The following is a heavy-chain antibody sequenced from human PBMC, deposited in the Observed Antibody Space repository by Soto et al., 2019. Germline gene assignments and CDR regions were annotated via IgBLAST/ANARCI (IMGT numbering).Heavy chain of an antibody. CDR2: IIPISGTA. CDR3: ARSQGSSTSLEIYYYYYYGMDV. CDR1: GGTFSSYA. Sequence: QVQLVQSGAEVKKPGSSVKVSCKASGGTFSSYAISWVRQAPGQGLEWMGGIIPISGTANYAQKFQGRVTFTADESTSTSYMELSSLRSEDTDVYYCARSQGSSTSLEIYYYYYYGMDVWGQGTTVTVSS. D-gene: IGHD2-2*01. V-gene: IGHV1-69*01. J-gene: IGHJ6*02.